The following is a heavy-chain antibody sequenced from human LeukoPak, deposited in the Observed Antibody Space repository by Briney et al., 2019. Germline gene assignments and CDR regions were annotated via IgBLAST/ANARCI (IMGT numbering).Heavy chain of an antibody. CDR1: GGSFSSYV. V-gene: IGHV1-69*04. CDR2: IIPVLGVS. D-gene: IGHD3-16*02. J-gene: IGHJ3*02. CDR3: TREGVYAPDPSSYHRGAFDI. Sequence: SVKVSCKASGGSFSSYVITWVRQAPGQGLEWMGRIIPVLGVSNFAQKFQGRVTITEDKSTNTAHMELSRLESGDTAVYYCTREGVYAPDPSSYHRGAFDIWGQGTVVIVSS.